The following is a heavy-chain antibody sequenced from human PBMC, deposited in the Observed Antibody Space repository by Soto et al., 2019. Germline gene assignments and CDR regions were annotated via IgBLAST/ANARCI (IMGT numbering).Heavy chain of an antibody. CDR1: GGSISSGGYS. CDR3: TRGPSGDKVDY. J-gene: IGHJ4*02. Sequence: PSETLSLTCAVSGGSISSGGYSWSWIRQPPGKGLEWIGYIYHSGSTYYNPSLKSRVTISVDRSKNQFSLKLSSVTAADTAVYYCTRGPSGDKVDYWGQGTLVTVSS. V-gene: IGHV4-30-2*01. CDR2: IYHSGST. D-gene: IGHD7-27*01.